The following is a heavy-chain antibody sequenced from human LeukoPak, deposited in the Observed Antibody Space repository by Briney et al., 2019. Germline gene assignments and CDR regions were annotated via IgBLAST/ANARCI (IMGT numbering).Heavy chain of an antibody. Sequence: PSETLSLTCTVSGGSISNYYWSWIRQPPGKGLEWIGYIYYSGSTNYNPSLKSRVTISVDTSKNQFSLKLSSVTAADTAVYYCARGSWSRFDYWGQGTLVTVSS. CDR1: GGSISNYY. J-gene: IGHJ4*02. V-gene: IGHV4-59*01. D-gene: IGHD6-13*01. CDR2: IYYSGST. CDR3: ARGSWSRFDY.